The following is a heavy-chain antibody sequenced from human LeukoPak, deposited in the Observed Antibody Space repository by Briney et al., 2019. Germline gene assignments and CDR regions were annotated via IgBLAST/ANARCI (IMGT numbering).Heavy chain of an antibody. CDR1: GFTFSDYY. J-gene: IGHJ6*02. V-gene: IGHV3-11*01. CDR3: ARSDYDILTGYQNYYYYGMDV. D-gene: IGHD3-9*01. CDR2: ISSSGSTI. Sequence: GGCLRLSCAASGFTFSDYYMSWMRQAPGKGLEWVSYISSSGSTIYYADSVKGRFTISRDNAKNSLYLQMNSLRAEDTAVYYCARSDYDILTGYQNYYYYGMDVWGQGTTVTVSS.